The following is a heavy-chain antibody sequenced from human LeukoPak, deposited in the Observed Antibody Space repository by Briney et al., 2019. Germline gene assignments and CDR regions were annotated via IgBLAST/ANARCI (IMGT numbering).Heavy chain of an antibody. J-gene: IGHJ4*02. V-gene: IGHV4-34*01. Sequence: SETLSLTCAVYGGSFSGHYWAWIRQPPGKGLEWIGEINHRGSTTYNPSLKSRLTISVDTSKTEFSLKLSSVTAADTAVYYCARGSIALPAAPFDYWGQGTLVTVSS. CDR1: GGSFSGHY. D-gene: IGHD2-2*01. CDR3: ARGSIALPAAPFDY. CDR2: INHRGST.